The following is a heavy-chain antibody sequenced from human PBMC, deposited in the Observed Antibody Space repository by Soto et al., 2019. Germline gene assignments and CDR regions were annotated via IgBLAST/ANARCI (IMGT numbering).Heavy chain of an antibody. CDR1: GYTFTSYG. V-gene: IGHV1-18*01. Sequence: QVQLVQSGAEVKKPGASVKVSCKASGYTFTSYGISWVRQAPGQGLEWMGWISAYNGDTKSAQKLQVRVTMTTDRSTSTAYVELRGLSADDTAVYYCARDLDVGPVDSWGQVTLVTVSS. J-gene: IGHJ4*02. CDR2: ISAYNGDT. D-gene: IGHD3-9*01. CDR3: ARDLDVGPVDS.